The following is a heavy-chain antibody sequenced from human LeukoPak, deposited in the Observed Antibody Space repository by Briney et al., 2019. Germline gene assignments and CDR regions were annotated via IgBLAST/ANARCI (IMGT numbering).Heavy chain of an antibody. D-gene: IGHD6-13*01. J-gene: IGHJ5*02. CDR1: GFTFSSYA. CDR3: ARDRALYSSSWSNWFDP. CDR2: ISSSSSTI. V-gene: IGHV3-48*01. Sequence: GGSLRLSCAASGFTFSSYAMSWVRQAPGKGLEWVSYISSSSSTIYYADSVKGRFTISRDNAKNSLYLQMNSLRAEDTAVYYCARDRALYSSSWSNWFDPWGQGTLVTVSS.